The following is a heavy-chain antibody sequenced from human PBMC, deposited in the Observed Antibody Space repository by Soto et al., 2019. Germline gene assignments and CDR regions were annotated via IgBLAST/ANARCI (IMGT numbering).Heavy chain of an antibody. CDR3: AGARCYDSSGYYFGVAFYI. V-gene: IGHV4-59*01. CDR2: IYYSGST. J-gene: IGHJ3*02. CDR1: GGSISSYY. D-gene: IGHD3-22*01. Sequence: QVQLQESGPGLVKPSETLSLTCTVSGGSISSYYWSWIRQPPGKGLEWIGYIYYSGSTNYNPSLNSRRNVSIDTSKNQFSLKPGSVTAADTAVYYCAGARCYDSSGYYFGVAFYIWGQGTMVTVSS.